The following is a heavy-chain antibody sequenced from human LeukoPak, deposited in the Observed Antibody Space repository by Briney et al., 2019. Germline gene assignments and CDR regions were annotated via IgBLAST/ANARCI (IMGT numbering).Heavy chain of an antibody. CDR3: ARLVAAAGTTPDY. Sequence: GESLRISCKGSAYSFTSYWISWVHQMPGKGLGWMGRIDPSDSYTNYSPSFQGHVTISADKSISTAYLQWSSLKASDTAMYYCARLVAAAGTTPDYWGQGTLVTVSS. CDR2: IDPSDSYT. CDR1: AYSFTSYW. V-gene: IGHV5-10-1*01. J-gene: IGHJ4*02. D-gene: IGHD6-13*01.